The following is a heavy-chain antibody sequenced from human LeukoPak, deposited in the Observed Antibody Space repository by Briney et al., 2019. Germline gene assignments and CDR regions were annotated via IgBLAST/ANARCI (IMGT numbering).Heavy chain of an antibody. Sequence: GGSLRLSCAASGFTSDDYAMHWVRQAPGKGLEWVSLISGDGGSTYYADSVKGRFTISRDNSKNSLYLQMNSLRTEDTALYYCAKDSAPGDYVWGSYRYRNYFDYWGQGTLVTVSS. J-gene: IGHJ4*02. CDR2: ISGDGGST. D-gene: IGHD3-16*02. CDR1: GFTSDDYA. V-gene: IGHV3-43*02. CDR3: AKDSAPGDYVWGSYRYRNYFDY.